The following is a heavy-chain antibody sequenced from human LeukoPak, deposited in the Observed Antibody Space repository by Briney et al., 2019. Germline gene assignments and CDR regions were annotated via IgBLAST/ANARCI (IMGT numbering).Heavy chain of an antibody. CDR1: GDTVSSNSAA. J-gene: IGHJ4*02. Sequence: SQTLSLTCALSGDTVSSNSAAWNWVRQPPTRGLEWLVMTYYRSKWYNYYSLSLKSRIPITPDTYKNQFSLQLNSVTPEHTAVYYCARENAVEYSSRWYLIVYWRQGTLVTVSS. D-gene: IGHD6-13*01. V-gene: IGHV6-1*01. CDR3: ARENAVEYSSRWYLIVY. CDR2: TYYRSKWYN.